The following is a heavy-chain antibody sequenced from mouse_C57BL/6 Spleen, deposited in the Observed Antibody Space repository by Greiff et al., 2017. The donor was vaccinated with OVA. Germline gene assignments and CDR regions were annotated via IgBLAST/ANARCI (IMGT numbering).Heavy chain of an antibody. Sequence: EVQGVESGGGLVQPGESLKLSCESNEYEFPSHDMSWVRKTPEKRLELVAAINSDGGSTYYPDTMERRFIISRDNTKQTLYLQMRSLRSEDTSLYYCSGRVYCSSYWYFDGWGTGTTVTVSS. CDR1: EYEFPSHD. CDR3: SGRVYCSSYWYFDG. J-gene: IGHJ1*03. V-gene: IGHV5-2*01. D-gene: IGHD1-1*01. CDR2: INSDGGST.